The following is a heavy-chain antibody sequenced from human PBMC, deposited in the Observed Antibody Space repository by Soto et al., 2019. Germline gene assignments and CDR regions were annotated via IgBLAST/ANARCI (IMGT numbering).Heavy chain of an antibody. CDR2: IYHSGSP. Sequence: QVQLQESGPGLVKPSGTLSLTCAASSGSIFTTNWWSWVRQSPGRGLQWIGDIYHSGSPKYNPSLKSRVSISIDKYKDRFFLNLNSVTAADTAVYYCARTPAVATAKVGGGYVFDVWGQGTMVTVSS. J-gene: IGHJ3*01. D-gene: IGHD3-16*01. CDR1: SGSIFTTNW. V-gene: IGHV4-4*02. CDR3: ARTPAVATAKVGGGYVFDV.